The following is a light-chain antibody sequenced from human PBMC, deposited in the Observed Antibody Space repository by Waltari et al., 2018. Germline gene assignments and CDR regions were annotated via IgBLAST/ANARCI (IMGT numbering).Light chain of an antibody. CDR2: KAN. J-gene: IGLJ3*02. V-gene: IGLV8-61*01. CDR3: ALYMGSGIWV. CDR1: SGSLSTTPY. Sequence: QTVVTQEHSLSVSPGGTVTPTCALGSGSLSTTPYAPWYQQTPGQAPRTLVYKANARSSGVPDRFSGSILGNTAALTITGAQADDESDYYCALYMGSGIWVFGGGTRLTVL.